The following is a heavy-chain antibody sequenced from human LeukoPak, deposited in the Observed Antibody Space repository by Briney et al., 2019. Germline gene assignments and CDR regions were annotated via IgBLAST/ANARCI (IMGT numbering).Heavy chain of an antibody. J-gene: IGHJ4*02. CDR2: IWYDGSNK. V-gene: IGHV3-33*01. CDR3: ARDHSSGWYSDYFDY. D-gene: IGHD6-19*01. CDR1: GFTFSSYG. Sequence: PGRSLRVSCAASGFTFSSYGMHWVRQAPGKGLEWVAVIWYDGSNKYYADSVKGRFTISRDNSKNTLYLQMNSLRAEDTAVYYCARDHSSGWYSDYFDYCGQVTLVTVSS.